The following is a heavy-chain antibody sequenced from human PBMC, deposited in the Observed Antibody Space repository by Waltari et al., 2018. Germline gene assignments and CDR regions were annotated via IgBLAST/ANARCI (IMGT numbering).Heavy chain of an antibody. CDR2: INQDGSEK. D-gene: IGHD6-13*01. Sequence: EVQLVESGGGLVQPGGSLRLSCAASGVTFVNHWMTWVRQAPGKGLEWGANINQDGSEKYSVESVKGRFTISRDNAKNSLYLQLNSLRADDTAVYYCTRGGDDSSWYWRNWGQGTLVTVSS. V-gene: IGHV3-7*01. J-gene: IGHJ4*02. CDR3: TRGGDDSSWYWRN. CDR1: GVTFVNHW.